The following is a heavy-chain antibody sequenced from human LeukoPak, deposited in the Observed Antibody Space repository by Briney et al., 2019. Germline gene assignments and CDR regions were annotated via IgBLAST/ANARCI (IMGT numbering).Heavy chain of an antibody. J-gene: IGHJ6*03. V-gene: IGHV4-34*01. CDR2: INHSGST. CDR1: GGSFSDYY. Sequence: PSETLSLTCAVYGGSFSDYYWSWIRQPPGKGLEWIGEINHSGSTNYNPSLKSRVTISVDTSKNQFSLKLSSVTAADTAVYYCARGSLLRYFDWLLYYYYYTDVWGKGTTVTVSS. D-gene: IGHD3-9*01. CDR3: ARGSLLRYFDWLLYYYYYTDV.